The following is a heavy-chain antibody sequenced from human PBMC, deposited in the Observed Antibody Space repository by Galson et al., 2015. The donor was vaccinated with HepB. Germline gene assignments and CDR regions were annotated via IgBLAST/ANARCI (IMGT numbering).Heavy chain of an antibody. V-gene: IGHV3-11*01. Sequence: SLRLSCAASGFTFSDYHMSWIRQAPGKGLEWVSYISNTGSTRYYADSVKGRFTISRDNAKNSLSLQMNSLRAEDTAVYYCAGYYYYESSGYYSLDYWGQGTLVTVSS. J-gene: IGHJ4*02. CDR3: AGYYYYESSGYYSLDY. CDR2: ISNTGSTR. CDR1: GFTFSDYH. D-gene: IGHD3-22*01.